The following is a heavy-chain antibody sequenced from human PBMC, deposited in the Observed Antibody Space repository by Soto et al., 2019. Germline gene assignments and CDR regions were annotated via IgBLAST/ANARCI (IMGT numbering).Heavy chain of an antibody. D-gene: IGHD3-9*01. Sequence: PGGSLRLSCAASGFTFSSYSMNWVRQAPGKGLEWVSYISSSSSTIYYADSVKGRFTISRDNAKNSLYLQMNSLRAEDTAVYYCARRGDYDILTGYYKDFDYWGQGTLVTVSS. CDR3: ARRGDYDILTGYYKDFDY. J-gene: IGHJ4*02. CDR2: ISSSSSTI. CDR1: GFTFSSYS. V-gene: IGHV3-48*01.